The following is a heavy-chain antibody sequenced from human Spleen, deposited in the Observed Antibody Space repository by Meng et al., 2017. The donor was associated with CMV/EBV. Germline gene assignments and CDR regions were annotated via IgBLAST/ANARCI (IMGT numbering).Heavy chain of an antibody. V-gene: IGHV3-20*04. CDR2: INWNGGST. D-gene: IGHD3-16*01. CDR3: AQDIWVSVSSYSSGLDV. J-gene: IGHJ6*02. CDR1: GFTFDDYG. Sequence: GESLKISCAASGFTFDDYGMSWVRQAPGKGLEWVSGINWNGGSTGYADSVKGRFTISRDNAKNSLYLQMNSLRAEDTALYYCAQDIWVSVSSYSSGLDVWGQGTTVTVSS.